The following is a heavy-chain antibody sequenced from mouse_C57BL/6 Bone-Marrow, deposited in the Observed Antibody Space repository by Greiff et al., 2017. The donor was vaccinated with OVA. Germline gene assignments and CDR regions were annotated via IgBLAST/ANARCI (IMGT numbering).Heavy chain of an antibody. D-gene: IGHD4-1*01. J-gene: IGHJ1*03. V-gene: IGHV5-12*01. CDR2: ISNGGGST. CDR1: GFTFSDYY. CDR3: ARQNWDIWYFDV. Sequence: EVQLVESGGGLVQPGGSLKLSCAASGFTFSDYYMYWVRQTPEKRLEWVAYISNGGGSTYYPDTVKGRFTISRDNAKNTLYLQMSRLKSEDTAMYYCARQNWDIWYFDVWGTGTTVTVSS.